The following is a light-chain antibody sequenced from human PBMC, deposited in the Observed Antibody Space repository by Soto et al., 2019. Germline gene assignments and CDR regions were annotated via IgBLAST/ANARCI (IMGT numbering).Light chain of an antibody. V-gene: IGKV3-20*01. CDR3: QHYGSSPHT. J-gene: IGKJ2*01. CDR1: QSVSSSY. Sequence: EIVLTQSPGTLSLSPGERATLSCRDSQSVSSSYLAWYQHKPGQAPRLLIYGASSRATGIPDRFSGSGSGTDFTLTISRLEPEDFAVYYCQHYGSSPHTFGQGTKLEIK. CDR2: GAS.